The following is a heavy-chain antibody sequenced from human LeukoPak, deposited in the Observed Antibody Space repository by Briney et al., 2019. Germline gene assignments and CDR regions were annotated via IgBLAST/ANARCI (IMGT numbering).Heavy chain of an antibody. V-gene: IGHV3-21*01. CDR1: GFTFSSYS. CDR3: ARVPTYYYDSSESALDY. Sequence: PGGSLRLSCAASGFTFSSYSMNWVRQAPGKGLEWVSSISSSSSYIYYADSVKGRFTISRDNAKNSLYLQMNSLRAEDTAVYYCARVPTYYYDSSESALDYWGQGTLVTVSS. J-gene: IGHJ4*02. CDR2: ISSSSSYI. D-gene: IGHD3-22*01.